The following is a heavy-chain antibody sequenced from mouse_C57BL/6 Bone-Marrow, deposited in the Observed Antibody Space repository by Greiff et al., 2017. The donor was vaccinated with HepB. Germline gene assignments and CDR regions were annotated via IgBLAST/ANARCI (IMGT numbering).Heavy chain of an antibody. D-gene: IGHD4-1*01. J-gene: IGHJ2*01. CDR1: GYSFTSYY. V-gene: IGHV1-66*01. Sequence: VQWVESGPELVKPGASVKISCKASGYSFTSYYIHWVKQRPGQGLEWIGWIYPGSGNTKYNEKFKGKATLTADTSSSTAYMQLSSLTSEDSAVYYCARSQTGTRVNFDYWGQGTTLTVSS. CDR2: IYPGSGNT. CDR3: ARSQTGTRVNFDY.